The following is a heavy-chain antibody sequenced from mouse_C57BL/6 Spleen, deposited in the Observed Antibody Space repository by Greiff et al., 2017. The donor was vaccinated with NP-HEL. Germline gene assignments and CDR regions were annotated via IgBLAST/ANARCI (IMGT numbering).Heavy chain of an antibody. CDR3: AISPYYYGSPFAY. CDR1: GYTFTSYW. V-gene: IGHV1-74*01. D-gene: IGHD1-1*01. CDR2: IHPSDSDT. Sequence: VQLQQPGAELVKPGASVKVSCKASGYTFTSYWMHWVKQRPGQGLEWIGMIHPSDSDTNYNQKFKGKATLTVDKSSSTAYMQLSSLTSEDSAVYYCAISPYYYGSPFAYWGQGTLVTVSA. J-gene: IGHJ3*01.